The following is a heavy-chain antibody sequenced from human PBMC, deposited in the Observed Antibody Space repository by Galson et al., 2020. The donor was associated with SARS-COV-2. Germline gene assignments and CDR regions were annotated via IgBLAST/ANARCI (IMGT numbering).Heavy chain of an antibody. Sequence: SETLSLTCAVYDGSFSGYYWSWIRQPPGKGLEWIGEINHSGSTKYNPSLSSRVTISVDTPKNQFSLKLSSVTAADTAVYYCARGFVCLWFGGSEDAGWYFDLWGRGTLVTVSS. CDR3: ARGFVCLWFGGSEDAGWYFDL. D-gene: IGHD3-10*01. CDR1: DGSFSGYY. CDR2: INHSGST. J-gene: IGHJ2*01. V-gene: IGHV4-34*01.